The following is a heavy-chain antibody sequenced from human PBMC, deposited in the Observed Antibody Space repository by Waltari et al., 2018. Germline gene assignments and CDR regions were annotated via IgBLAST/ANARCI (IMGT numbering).Heavy chain of an antibody. CDR2: IAYDGRNK. J-gene: IGHJ5*02. Sequence: QVQLVESGGGVVQPGRSLRLSCAASGFTFSSYAMPWVRQAPGKGREWVAVIAYDGRNKYYADSVKGRFTISRDNSKNTLYLQMNSLRAEDTAVYYCAREYCSGGSCYSDESWFDPWGQGTLVTVSS. D-gene: IGHD2-15*01. CDR1: GFTFSSYA. V-gene: IGHV3-30*04. CDR3: AREYCSGGSCYSDESWFDP.